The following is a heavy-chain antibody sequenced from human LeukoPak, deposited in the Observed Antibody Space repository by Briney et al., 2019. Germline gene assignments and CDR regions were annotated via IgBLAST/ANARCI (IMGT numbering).Heavy chain of an antibody. V-gene: IGHV3-64*01. CDR2: ISSNGGST. Sequence: PGGSLRLSCAASGFTFSSYAMHWVRQAPGKGLEYVSAISSNGGSTYYANSVKGRFTISRDNSKNTLYLQMGSLRAEDMAVYYCARSAEPEWLQLRVHFDYWGQGTLVTVSS. J-gene: IGHJ4*02. CDR3: ARSAEPEWLQLRVHFDY. D-gene: IGHD5-24*01. CDR1: GFTFSSYA.